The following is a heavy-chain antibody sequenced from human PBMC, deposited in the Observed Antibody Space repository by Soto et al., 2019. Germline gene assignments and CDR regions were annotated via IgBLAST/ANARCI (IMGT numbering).Heavy chain of an antibody. CDR1: GGSISSGGYY. J-gene: IGHJ4*02. Sequence: PSETLSLTCTVSGGSISSGGYYWSWIRQHPGKGLEWIGYIYYSGSTYYNPSLKSRVTISVDTSKNQFSLKLSSVTAADTAVYYCARVAVLYPCSSTSCYEGDSVFDYWGQGTLVTVSS. CDR2: IYYSGST. V-gene: IGHV4-31*03. D-gene: IGHD2-2*01. CDR3: ARVAVLYPCSSTSCYEGDSVFDY.